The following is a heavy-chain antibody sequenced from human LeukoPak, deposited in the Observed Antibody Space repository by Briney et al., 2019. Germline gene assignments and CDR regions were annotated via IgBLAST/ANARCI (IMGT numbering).Heavy chain of an antibody. Sequence: QAGGSLRLSCAASGFTLRVNYMTWVRQAPGKGLEWVSVIYANGSTYYPASVKGRFTISRDNSKSSLYLQMNSLRAEDTAVYYCARCKGGWSDHYYGLDVWGQGTTVTVSS. J-gene: IGHJ6*02. D-gene: IGHD6-19*01. CDR3: ARCKGGWSDHYYGLDV. CDR1: GFTLRVNY. V-gene: IGHV3-53*01. CDR2: IYANGST.